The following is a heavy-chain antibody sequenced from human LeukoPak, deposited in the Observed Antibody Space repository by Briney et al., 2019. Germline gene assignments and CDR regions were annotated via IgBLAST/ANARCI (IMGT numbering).Heavy chain of an antibody. CDR1: GFTFSSYG. J-gene: IGHJ3*02. CDR2: ISYDGSNK. D-gene: IGHD1-26*01. CDR3: AKCYGQWELRCAFDI. Sequence: GGSLRLSCAASGFTFSSYGMHWVRQAPGKGLEWVAVISYDGSNKYYADSVKGRFTISRDNSKNTLYLQMNSLRAGDTAVYYCAKCYGQWELRCAFDIWGQGTMVTVSS. V-gene: IGHV3-30*18.